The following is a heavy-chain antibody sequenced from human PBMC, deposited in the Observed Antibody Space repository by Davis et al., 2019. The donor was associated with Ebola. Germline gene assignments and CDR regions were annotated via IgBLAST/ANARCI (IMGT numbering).Heavy chain of an antibody. V-gene: IGHV5-51*01. CDR1: GYLFTTYW. Sequence: GESLKISCKGSGYLFTTYWIGWVRQMPGKGLEWMGSIYPGDSETRYSPSFQGQVTISADKSVGAAYMQWNSLKASDTAIYYCARQRELTAFDIWGQGTVVTVSS. CDR2: IYPGDSET. D-gene: IGHD1-1*01. CDR3: ARQRELTAFDI. J-gene: IGHJ3*02.